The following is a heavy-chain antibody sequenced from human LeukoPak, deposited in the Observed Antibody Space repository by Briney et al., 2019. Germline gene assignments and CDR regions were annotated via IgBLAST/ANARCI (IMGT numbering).Heavy chain of an antibody. V-gene: IGHV2-70*11. CDR1: GFSLSTSAMC. J-gene: IGHJ4*02. CDR2: IDWDDDK. D-gene: IGHD3-22*01. CDR3: ARFRYYYDSSGTSDVVRLFDY. Sequence: GPTLVNPTQTLTLTCTFSGFSLSTSAMCVSWIRQPPGKALEWLARIDWDDDKYYSTSLKTRLTISKDTSKNQVVLTMTNMDPVDTATYYCARFRYYYDSSGTSDVVRLFDYWGQGTLVTVSS.